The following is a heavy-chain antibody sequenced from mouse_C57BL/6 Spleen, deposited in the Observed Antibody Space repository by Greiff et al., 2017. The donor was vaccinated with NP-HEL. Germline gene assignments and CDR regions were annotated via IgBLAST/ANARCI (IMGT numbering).Heavy chain of an antibody. Sequence: VQLQQSGAELVKPGASVKLSCKASGYTFTSYWIPWVKPSPGQGLEWIGDIYPGSVSHNYNEKFKSKAPLTGDKSSSTAYMQLSSLTSEDSAVYYCARKFPYDSDAMDYWGQGTLVTVS. CDR3: ARKFPYDSDAMDY. J-gene: IGHJ4*01. V-gene: IGHV1-55*01. CDR2: IYPGSVSH. D-gene: IGHD2-4*01. CDR1: GYTFTSYW.